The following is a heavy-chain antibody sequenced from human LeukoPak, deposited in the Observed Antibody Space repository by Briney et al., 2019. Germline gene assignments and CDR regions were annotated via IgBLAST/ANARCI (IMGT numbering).Heavy chain of an antibody. CDR1: GFTFSSYA. D-gene: IGHD6-13*01. CDR3: ARALAAASHTSFDY. Sequence: PGGSLRLSCAASGFTFSSYAMHWVRQAPGKGLEWVAVISYDGSNKYYADSVKGRFTISRDNSKNTVYLQINSLRAEDTAVYYCARALAAASHTSFDYWGQGTLVTVTS. CDR2: ISYDGSNK. V-gene: IGHV3-30*14. J-gene: IGHJ4*02.